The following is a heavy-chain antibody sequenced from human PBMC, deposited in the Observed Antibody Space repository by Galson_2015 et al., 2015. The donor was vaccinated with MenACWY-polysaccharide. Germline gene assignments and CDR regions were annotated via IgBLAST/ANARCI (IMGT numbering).Heavy chain of an antibody. D-gene: IGHD3-22*01. CDR3: ARDFDDNRPPDCYDI. V-gene: IGHV3-23*01. CDR2: ISDSGGRT. CDR1: GFTFSNYA. Sequence: SLRLSCAASGFTFSNYAMTWVRQAPGKGLEWVSTISDSGGRTQYADSVKGRFTISRDNSKNTLYLQMNSLRAEDTAVYYCARDFDDNRPPDCYDIWGQGTMVTVSS. J-gene: IGHJ3*02.